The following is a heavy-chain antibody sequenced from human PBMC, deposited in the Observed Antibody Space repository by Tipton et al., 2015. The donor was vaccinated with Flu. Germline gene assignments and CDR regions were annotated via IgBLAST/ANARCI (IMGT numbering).Heavy chain of an antibody. CDR1: EFTFSSYA. CDR2: ISSSGNTI. D-gene: IGHD7-27*01. J-gene: IGHJ4*02. Sequence: GSLRLSCAASEFTFSSYAMSWVRQAPGKGLEWLSYISSSGNTISYADSVRGRFTISRDNAKTSLYLQLNSLRAEDTAVYFCASLTGDDYWGQGNLVTVSS. CDR3: ASLTGDDY. V-gene: IGHV3-48*03.